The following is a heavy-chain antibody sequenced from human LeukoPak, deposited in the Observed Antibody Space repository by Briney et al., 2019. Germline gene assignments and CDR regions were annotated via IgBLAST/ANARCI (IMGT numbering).Heavy chain of an antibody. J-gene: IGHJ6*03. D-gene: IGHD2-21*01. CDR2: IYYSGST. Sequence: PSETLPLTCTVSGGSISSYYWSWIRQPPGKGLEWIGYIYYSGSTNYNPSLKSRVTISVDTSKNQFSLKLSSVTAADTAVYYCASSSYPHYYYYYMDVWGKGTTVTVSS. CDR1: GGSISSYY. CDR3: ASSSYPHYYYYYMDV. V-gene: IGHV4-59*01.